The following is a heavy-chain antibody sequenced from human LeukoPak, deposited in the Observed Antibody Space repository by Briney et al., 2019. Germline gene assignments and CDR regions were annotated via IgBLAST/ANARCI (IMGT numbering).Heavy chain of an antibody. CDR2: ISSSSSYI. V-gene: IGHV3-21*01. CDR3: ARGGWIDAFDI. Sequence: GGSLRLSCAASGFTFSSYSMNWVRQAPGKGLEWVSSISSSSSYIYYADSVKGRFTISRDNAKNSLYLQMNSLRAEVTAVYYCARGGWIDAFDIWGQGTMVTVSS. D-gene: IGHD6-19*01. J-gene: IGHJ3*02. CDR1: GFTFSSYS.